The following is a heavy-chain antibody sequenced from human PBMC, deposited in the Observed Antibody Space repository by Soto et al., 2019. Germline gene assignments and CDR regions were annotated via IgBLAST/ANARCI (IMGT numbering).Heavy chain of an antibody. CDR3: AKSGAGRGYYGSGRYYMDV. J-gene: IGHJ6*03. CDR1: GFTFSSYA. V-gene: IGHV3-23*01. D-gene: IGHD3-10*01. Sequence: AGGSLRLSCAASGFTFSSYAMSWVRQAPGKGLEWVSAISGSGGSTYYADSVKGRFTISRDNSKNTLYLQMNSLRAEDTAVYYCAKSGAGRGYYGSGRYYMDVWGKGTTVTVSS. CDR2: ISGSGGST.